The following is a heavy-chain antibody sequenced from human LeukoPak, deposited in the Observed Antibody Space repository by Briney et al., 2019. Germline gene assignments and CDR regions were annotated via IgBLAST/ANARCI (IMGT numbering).Heavy chain of an antibody. CDR2: ISTDGRTA. CDR3: ARVSVCQRCHFDY. D-gene: IGHD5/OR15-5a*01. CDR1: GFTFSSHW. J-gene: IGHJ4*01. V-gene: IGHV3-74*01. Sequence: PGGSLRLSCAASGFTFSSHWMHWVRQAPGKGLVWVSRISTDGRTATYADSVKGRFTISRDNARNTLFLQMNSLRAEDTAVYFCARVSVCQRCHFDYWGQGALVTVSS.